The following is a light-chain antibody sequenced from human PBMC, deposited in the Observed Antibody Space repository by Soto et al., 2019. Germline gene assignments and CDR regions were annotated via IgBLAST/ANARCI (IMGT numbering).Light chain of an antibody. Sequence: DIQMTQSPSSLSASVGDRVTITCRASQDVRDDLGWYQQTPGKAPERLIYEASTLHRGVPSRFSGSGSGTELALSISSLQPEDFATYYCLKHSRYPRTFGQGTDVEIK. CDR2: EAS. J-gene: IGKJ1*01. CDR3: LKHSRYPRT. CDR1: QDVRDD. V-gene: IGKV1-17*01.